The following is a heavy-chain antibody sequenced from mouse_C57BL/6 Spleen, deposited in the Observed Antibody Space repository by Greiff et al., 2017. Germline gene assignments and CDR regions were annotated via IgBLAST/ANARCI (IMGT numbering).Heavy chain of an antibody. V-gene: IGHV2-2*01. CDR3: ARMMGYSNFDY. CDR1: GFSLTSYG. J-gene: IGHJ2*01. D-gene: IGHD2-5*01. Sequence: VKLQESGPGLVQPSQSLSITCTVSGFSLTSYGVHWVRQSPGKGLEWLGVIWSGGSTDYNAAFISRLSISKDNSKSQVFFKMNSLQADDTARYYCARMMGYSNFDYWGQGTTLTVSS. CDR2: IWSGGST.